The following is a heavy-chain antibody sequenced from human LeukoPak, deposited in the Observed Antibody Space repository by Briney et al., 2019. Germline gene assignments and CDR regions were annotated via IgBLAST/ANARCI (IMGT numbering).Heavy chain of an antibody. CDR1: GYTFTSYY. J-gene: IGHJ4*02. D-gene: IGHD3-10*01. CDR3: ARDLSPGGSGQPQHY. V-gene: IGHV1-46*01. CDR2: INPSGGST. Sequence: GASVKVSCKASGYTFTSYYMHWVRQAPGQGLEWMGIINPSGGSTSYAQKFQGRVTTTRDMSTSTVYMELSSLRSEDTAVYYCARDLSPGGSGQPQHYWGQGTLVTVSS.